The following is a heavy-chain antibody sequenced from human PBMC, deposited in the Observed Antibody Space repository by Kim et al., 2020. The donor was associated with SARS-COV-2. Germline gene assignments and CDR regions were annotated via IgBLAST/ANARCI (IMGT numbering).Heavy chain of an antibody. V-gene: IGHV4-34*01. Sequence: SETLSLTCAVYGGSFSGYYWSWIRQPPGKGLEWIGEINHSGSTNYNPSLKSRVTISVDTSKNQFSLKLSSVTAADTAVYYCARGPYVVVPAAPYYYGMDVWGQGTTVTVSS. D-gene: IGHD2-2*01. J-gene: IGHJ6*02. CDR1: GGSFSGYY. CDR3: ARGPYVVVPAAPYYYGMDV. CDR2: INHSGST.